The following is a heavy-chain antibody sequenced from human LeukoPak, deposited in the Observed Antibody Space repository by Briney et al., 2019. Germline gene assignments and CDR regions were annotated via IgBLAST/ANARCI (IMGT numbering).Heavy chain of an antibody. CDR2: INPNSGGT. Sequence: ASVKVSCKASGYTFTGYYMHWVRQAPGQGLEWMGWINPNSGGTNYAQKFQGWVTMTRDTSISTAYMGLSRLRSDDTAVYYCAREEYDFWSGYPAYGMDVWGQGTTVTVSS. V-gene: IGHV1-2*04. J-gene: IGHJ6*02. CDR3: AREEYDFWSGYPAYGMDV. D-gene: IGHD3-3*01. CDR1: GYTFTGYY.